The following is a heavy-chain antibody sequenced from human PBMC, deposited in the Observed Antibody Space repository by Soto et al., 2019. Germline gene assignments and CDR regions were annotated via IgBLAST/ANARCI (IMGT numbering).Heavy chain of an antibody. CDR1: GYTFTSYA. D-gene: IGHD3-3*01. Sequence: GASVKVSCKASGYTFTSYAMHWVRPAPGQRLEWMGWINAGNGNTKYSQKFQGRVAITRDTSASTAYMELSSLRSEDTAVYYCASSPLYYDFWSGYLNWGQGTLVTVSS. CDR3: ASSPLYYDFWSGYLN. V-gene: IGHV1-3*01. CDR2: INAGNGNT. J-gene: IGHJ4*02.